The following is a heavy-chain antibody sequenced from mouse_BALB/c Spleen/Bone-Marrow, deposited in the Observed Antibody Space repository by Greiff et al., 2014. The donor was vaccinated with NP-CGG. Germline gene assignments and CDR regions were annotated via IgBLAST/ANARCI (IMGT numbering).Heavy chain of an antibody. CDR2: VDPANGNT. J-gene: IGHJ1*01. CDR3: ATRVTDWYFDY. D-gene: IGHD2-2*01. V-gene: IGHV14-3*02. Sequence: VQLQQSGAELVKPGASVKLSCTAFGFNIKDIYMHWVKQRPEQGLVWIGRVDPANGNTKYDQKFQGKATIAADTSSNTAYWELNSLTSEDSAVYYCATRVTDWYFDYWGPGTPVTVSS. CDR1: GFNIKDIY.